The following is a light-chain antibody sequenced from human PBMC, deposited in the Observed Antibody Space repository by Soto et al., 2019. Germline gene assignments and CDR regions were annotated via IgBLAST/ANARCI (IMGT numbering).Light chain of an antibody. J-gene: IGLJ1*01. CDR3: AAWDDSLNGREV. Sequence: QPVVTQPASACGTPGQRVTFSSSGSSSNIGSNSVNWYQQLPGAAPKLLIYSNNQRPSGVPDRFSGSKSGTSASLAISGLQSEDEADYYCAAWDDSLNGREVFGTGTKVTVL. CDR1: SSNIGSNS. V-gene: IGLV1-44*01. CDR2: SNN.